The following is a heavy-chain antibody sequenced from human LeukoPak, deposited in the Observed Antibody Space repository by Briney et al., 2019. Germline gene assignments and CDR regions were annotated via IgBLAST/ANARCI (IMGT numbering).Heavy chain of an antibody. CDR2: IYTSGST. J-gene: IGHJ6*03. V-gene: IGHV4-4*07. D-gene: IGHD4-17*01. CDR3: ARDTPYNYGDYSAGYYYYYMDV. Sequence: SETLSLTCTVSGGSISNYYWSWIRQPAGKGLEWIGRIYTSGSTNYSPSLMSRVTMSVDTSKNQFSLKLTSVTAADTAVYYCARDTPYNYGDYSAGYYYYYMDVWGKGTTVTVSS. CDR1: GGSISNYY.